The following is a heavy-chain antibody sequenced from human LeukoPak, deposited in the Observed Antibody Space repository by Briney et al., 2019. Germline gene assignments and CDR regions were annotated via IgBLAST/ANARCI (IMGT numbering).Heavy chain of an antibody. CDR3: ARAVVVVAATPIGWFDP. CDR2: INAGNGNT. V-gene: IGHV1-3*01. Sequence: GASVKVSCKASGYTFTSYAMHWVRQAPGQRLEWMGWINAGNGNTKYSQKFQGRVTITRDTSASTAYMELSSLRSEDTAVYYCARAVVVVAATPIGWFDPWGQGTLVTVP. D-gene: IGHD2-15*01. J-gene: IGHJ5*02. CDR1: GYTFTSYA.